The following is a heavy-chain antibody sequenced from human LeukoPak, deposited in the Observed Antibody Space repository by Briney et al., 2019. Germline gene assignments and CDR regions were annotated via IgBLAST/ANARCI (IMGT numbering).Heavy chain of an antibody. J-gene: IGHJ4*02. Sequence: GGSLRLSCAASGFTSSDYGMHWVRQAPGKGLEWGAVISYDGSNKYYADSVKGRFTISRDNSKNTLYLQMNSLRAEDTAVYYCAKDSGVDTAMATDYWGQGTLVTVSS. CDR1: GFTSSDYG. CDR2: ISYDGSNK. D-gene: IGHD5-18*01. V-gene: IGHV3-30*18. CDR3: AKDSGVDTAMATDY.